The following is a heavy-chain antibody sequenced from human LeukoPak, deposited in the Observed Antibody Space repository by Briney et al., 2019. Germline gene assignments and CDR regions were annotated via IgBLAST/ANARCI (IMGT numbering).Heavy chain of an antibody. Sequence: ASVKVSCKASGYTFTSYGISWVCQAPGQGLEWMGWISVYNGNTNYAQKLQSRVTMTPDTSTSTAYMELRSLRSDDTAVYYCARPRSDFGELLPKGWFDPWGQGTLVTVSS. D-gene: IGHD3-10*01. CDR3: ARPRSDFGELLPKGWFDP. V-gene: IGHV1-18*01. CDR1: GYTFTSYG. CDR2: ISVYNGNT. J-gene: IGHJ5*02.